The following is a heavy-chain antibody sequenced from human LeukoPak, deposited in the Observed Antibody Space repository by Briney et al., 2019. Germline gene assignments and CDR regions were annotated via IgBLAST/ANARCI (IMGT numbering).Heavy chain of an antibody. V-gene: IGHV5-51*01. CDR1: GYSFTSYW. Sequence: RGASLKISCKGSGYSFTSYWIGRVRQMPGKGLEWMGIIYPGDSDTRYSPSFQGQVTISADKSISTAYLQWSSLKASDTAMYYCARLLALYSYVDYWGQGTLVTVSS. D-gene: IGHD5-18*01. CDR3: ARLLALYSYVDY. CDR2: IYPGDSDT. J-gene: IGHJ4*02.